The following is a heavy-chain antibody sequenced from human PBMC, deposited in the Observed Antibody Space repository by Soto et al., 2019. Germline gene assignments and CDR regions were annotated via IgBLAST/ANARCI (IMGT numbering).Heavy chain of an antibody. D-gene: IGHD3-22*01. J-gene: IGHJ4*02. CDR3: AGRQDYYDSSGNQIDY. Sequence: LSLTCAVSGYSISSGYYWGWIRQPPGKGLEWIGSIYHSGSTYYNPSLKSRVTISVDTSKNQFSLKLSSVTAADTAVYYCAGRQDYYDSSGNQIDYWGQGTLVTVSS. CDR2: IYHSGST. CDR1: GYSISSGYY. V-gene: IGHV4-38-2*01.